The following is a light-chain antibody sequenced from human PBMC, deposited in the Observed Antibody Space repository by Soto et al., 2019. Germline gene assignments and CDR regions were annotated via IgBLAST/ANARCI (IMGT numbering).Light chain of an antibody. CDR2: DVS. CDR1: SSDVGGHNS. Sequence: QSVLTQPASVSGSPGQSITISCTGTSSDVGGHNSVSWYRQDPGKAPKLMIYDVSNRPSGVSDRSSGSKSGNTASLTISGLQIEDEADHYCSSFTSSVTYVFGTGTKVTVL. CDR3: SSFTSSVTYV. J-gene: IGLJ1*01. V-gene: IGLV2-14*01.